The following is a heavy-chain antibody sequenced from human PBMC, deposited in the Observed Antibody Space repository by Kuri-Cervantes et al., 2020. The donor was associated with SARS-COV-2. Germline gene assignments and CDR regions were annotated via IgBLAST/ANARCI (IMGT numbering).Heavy chain of an antibody. Sequence: GGSLRLSCAASGFTFSSYWMHWVRQAPGKGLVWVSRINSDGSSTSYADSVKGRFTISRDNAKNTVYLHMNSHRAEDTALYYCARDDEAPGVWFDYWGQGILVTVSS. CDR3: ARDDEAPGVWFDY. D-gene: IGHD2-21*01. V-gene: IGHV3-74*01. CDR1: GFTFSSYW. CDR2: INSDGSST. J-gene: IGHJ4*02.